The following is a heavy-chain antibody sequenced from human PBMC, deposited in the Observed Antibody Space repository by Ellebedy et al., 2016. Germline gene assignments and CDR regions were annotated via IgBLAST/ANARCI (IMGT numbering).Heavy chain of an antibody. CDR3: ARGFRPGGDTQYYYFDY. D-gene: IGHD4-11*01. CDR2: VSTDGSRQ. Sequence: GESLKISCVASQFTFSGYVMHWVRQAPGKRLEWVAFVSTDGSRQTYADSVRGRFIVSRENSRNTLYLQLNSVTSEDTAIYYCARGFRPGGDTQYYYFDYWGQGTLVTVSS. CDR1: QFTFSGYV. J-gene: IGHJ4*02. V-gene: IGHV3-30*04.